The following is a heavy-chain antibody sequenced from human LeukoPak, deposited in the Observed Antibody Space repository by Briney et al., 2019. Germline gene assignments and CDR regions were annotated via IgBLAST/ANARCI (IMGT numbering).Heavy chain of an antibody. CDR2: ITASGTAM. CDR3: ASSGSYRFDY. Sequence: GGSLRLSCAASEFTFSSYSMNWVRQAPGKGLEWVSHITASGTAMFYADSVKGRFTISRDNAKNSLYLQMNSLRDEDTAVYYCASSGSYRFDYWGQGTLVTVSS. V-gene: IGHV3-48*02. D-gene: IGHD1-26*01. J-gene: IGHJ4*02. CDR1: EFTFSSYS.